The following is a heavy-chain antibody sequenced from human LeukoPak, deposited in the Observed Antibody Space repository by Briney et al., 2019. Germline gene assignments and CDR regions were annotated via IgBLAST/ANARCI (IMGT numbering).Heavy chain of an antibody. Sequence: GGSLRLSCAASGFTFSTYWMSWVRQAPGKGLEWVANIKQDGSDKFYVDSVKGRFTISRDNAKNSMYLQMNSLRAEDTAVYYCARVLPVASRDYWGPGTLVTVSS. CDR2: IKQDGSDK. D-gene: IGHD2-2*01. V-gene: IGHV3-7*01. J-gene: IGHJ4*02. CDR1: GFTFSTYW. CDR3: ARVLPVASRDY.